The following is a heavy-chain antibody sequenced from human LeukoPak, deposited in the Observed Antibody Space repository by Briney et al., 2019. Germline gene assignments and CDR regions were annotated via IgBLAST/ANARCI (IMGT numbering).Heavy chain of an antibody. CDR2: ISAYNGDT. J-gene: IGHJ4*02. V-gene: IGHV1-18*01. CDR1: GYTFRNYG. D-gene: IGHD5-12*01. Sequence: GASVKVSCKAPGYTFRNYGITWVRQAPGQGLEWMGWISAYNGDTHYAQNLQGRVTMTTDTSTSTAYMELRSLRSDDTAVYYCARDPTNTSGYYAYFDYWGQGTLVTVSS. CDR3: ARDPTNTSGYYAYFDY.